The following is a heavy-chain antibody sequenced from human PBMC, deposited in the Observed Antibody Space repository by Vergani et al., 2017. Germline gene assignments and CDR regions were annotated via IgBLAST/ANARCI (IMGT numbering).Heavy chain of an antibody. D-gene: IGHD6-19*01. CDR1: GFTFIMHA. CDR3: AKVGRSEVACTFGDIDI. CDR2: LSASDRRT. Sequence: EVQLLESGGDVVQPGGSLRLSCAASGFTFIMHAMSWVRQAPGKGLEWVSTLSASDRRTHYADSVKGRFTISRDISKNTLFLHMNSLRPEDTAVYYCAKVGRSEVACTFGDIDIWGQGTMVTVSS. J-gene: IGHJ3*02. V-gene: IGHV3-23*01.